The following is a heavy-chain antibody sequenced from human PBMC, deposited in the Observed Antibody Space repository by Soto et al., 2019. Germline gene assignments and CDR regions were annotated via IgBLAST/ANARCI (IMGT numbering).Heavy chain of an antibody. D-gene: IGHD2-2*02. CDR2: ISPYNGDT. Sequence: QVQLVQSGAEVKKPGASVKVSCTTSGYTFTLFGITWVRQAPGQGLEWMGWISPYNGDTKYAEKLEGRVTLTTDTSTDTADTELTSLTSDDTAEYYFARGGQYRDFDYWGQGTLVTVSS. CDR3: ARGGQYRDFDY. V-gene: IGHV1-18*01. CDR1: GYTFTLFG. J-gene: IGHJ4*02.